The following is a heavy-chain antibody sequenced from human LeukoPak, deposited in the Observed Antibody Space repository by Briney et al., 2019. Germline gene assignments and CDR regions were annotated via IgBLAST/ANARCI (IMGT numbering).Heavy chain of an antibody. D-gene: IGHD6-19*01. Sequence: ASVKVSCKASGYTFTSYDINWVRQATGQGLEWMGWMNPNSGNTGYAQKFQGRVTMTRNTSISTAYMELSSLRSEDTAVYYCARIAVAGTCRTCSFDYWGQGTLVTVSS. J-gene: IGHJ4*02. CDR2: MNPNSGNT. CDR1: GYTFTSYD. CDR3: ARIAVAGTCRTCSFDY. V-gene: IGHV1-8*01.